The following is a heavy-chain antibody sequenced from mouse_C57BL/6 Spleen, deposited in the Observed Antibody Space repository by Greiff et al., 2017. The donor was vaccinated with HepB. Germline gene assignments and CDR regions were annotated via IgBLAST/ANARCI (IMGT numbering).Heavy chain of an antibody. Sequence: VQLKESGPGLVKPSQSLSLTCSVTDYSITSGYYWNWIRQFPGNKLEWMGYISYDGSNNYNPSLKNRISITRDTSKNQFFLKLNSVTTEDTATYYCARGVRAVVATDYAMDYWGQGTSVTVSS. V-gene: IGHV3-6*01. D-gene: IGHD1-1*01. CDR3: ARGVRAVVATDYAMDY. J-gene: IGHJ4*01. CDR1: DYSITSGYY. CDR2: ISYDGSN.